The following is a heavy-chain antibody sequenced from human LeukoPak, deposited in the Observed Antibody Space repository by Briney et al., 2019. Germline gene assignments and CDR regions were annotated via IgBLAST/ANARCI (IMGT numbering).Heavy chain of an antibody. J-gene: IGHJ4*02. CDR2: IKQDGSEK. V-gene: IGHV3-7*01. CDR3: ARAGGDSSSWYGGDY. CDR1: GFTFSSYW. D-gene: IGHD6-13*01. Sequence: GGSLRLSCAASGFTFSSYWMSWVRQAPGKGLEWVANIKQDGSEKYYVDSVKGRFTISRDNAKNSLYLQVNSLRAEDTAVYYCARAGGDSSSWYGGDYWGQGTLVTVSS.